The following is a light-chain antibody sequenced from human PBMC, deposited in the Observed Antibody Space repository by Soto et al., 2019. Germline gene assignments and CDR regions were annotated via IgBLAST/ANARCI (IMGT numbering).Light chain of an antibody. CDR2: ENN. CDR1: NSNIGSNY. J-gene: IGLJ1*01. CDR3: GTWDSTDYV. V-gene: IGLV1-51*02. Sequence: QAVVSAPRPESVSPGEKGTTSRYGSNSNIGSNYVSWYQQLPGTAPKLLIYENNKRPSGIPDRFSGSKSGTSATLGITGLQTGDEADYYCGTWDSTDYVFGTGTKVTVL.